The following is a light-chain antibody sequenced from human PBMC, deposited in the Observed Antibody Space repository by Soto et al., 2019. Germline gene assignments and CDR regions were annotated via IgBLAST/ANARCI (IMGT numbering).Light chain of an antibody. V-gene: IGKV3-20*01. J-gene: IGKJ1*01. Sequence: EIVLTQSPGTLSLSPGESAALSCRASQPVSSNFLAWYQQKPGQAPRLLIYGVPSRASGIPDRFSGSGSGTEFTLTISSLQSEDFAVYYCQQYHSWPPRTFGQGTKVDIK. CDR2: GVP. CDR1: QPVSSNF. CDR3: QQYHSWPPRT.